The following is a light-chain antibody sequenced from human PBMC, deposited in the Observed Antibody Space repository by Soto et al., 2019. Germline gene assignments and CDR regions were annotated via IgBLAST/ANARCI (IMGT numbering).Light chain of an antibody. CDR2: KAS. CDR3: QQYNRPWT. Sequence: DIQMTQSPSTLSGSVGDRVTITCRASQTISGWLAWYHQKPGKAPKLLIYKASTLQSGVPSRFSGSGSGTEFTLTISSLQPDDSATYYCQQYNRPWTFGQGTKVEIK. CDR1: QTISGW. J-gene: IGKJ1*01. V-gene: IGKV1-5*03.